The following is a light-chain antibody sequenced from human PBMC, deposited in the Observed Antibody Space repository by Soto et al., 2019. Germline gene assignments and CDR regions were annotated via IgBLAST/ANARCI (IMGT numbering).Light chain of an antibody. CDR2: AAS. CDR1: QDIRDE. CDR3: LQDYNYPRT. V-gene: IGKV1-6*01. Sequence: AIQMTQSPSSLSASVGDRVTITCRASQDIRDELAWYQQRPGEAPKVLISAASSLHSGVPSRFSGSGSGTDFTLTISSLKPEDFATYYCLQDYNYPRTFGPGTRLEIK. J-gene: IGKJ5*01.